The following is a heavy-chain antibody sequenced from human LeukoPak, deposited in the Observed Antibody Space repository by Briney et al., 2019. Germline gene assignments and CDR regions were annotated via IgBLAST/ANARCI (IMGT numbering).Heavy chain of an antibody. D-gene: IGHD6-6*01. V-gene: IGHV1-69*13. J-gene: IGHJ4*02. CDR3: ATGGLSIAARPADY. CDR2: IIPIFGTA. CDR1: GYTFTSYD. Sequence: ASVRVSCKASGYTFTSYDINWVRQAPGQGLEWMGGIIPIFGTANYAQKFQGRVTITADESTSTAYMELSSLRSEDTAVYYCATGGLSIAARPADYWGQGTLVTVSS.